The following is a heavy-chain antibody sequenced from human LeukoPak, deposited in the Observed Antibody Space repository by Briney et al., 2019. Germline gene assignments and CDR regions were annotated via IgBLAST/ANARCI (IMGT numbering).Heavy chain of an antibody. V-gene: IGHV3-15*01. CDR2: IKSKTDGGTT. CDR3: AAVSVDYGDSSFDF. CDR1: GFTFSRYD. Sequence: GGSLRLSCTASGFTFSRYDMSWVRQAPGKGLEWVGRIKSKTDGGTTDYAEPVKGRFTISRDDSKKTLYLQMNSLKTEDTALYYCAAVSVDYGDSSFDFWGQGTLVTVSS. J-gene: IGHJ4*02. D-gene: IGHD4-17*01.